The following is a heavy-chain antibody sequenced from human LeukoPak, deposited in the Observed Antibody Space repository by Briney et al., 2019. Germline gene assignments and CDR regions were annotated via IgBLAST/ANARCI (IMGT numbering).Heavy chain of an antibody. CDR2: TYYRSKWSN. J-gene: IGHJ4*02. CDR3: ARGRLPYGDYEY. V-gene: IGHV6-1*01. Sequence: SQTLSLTCAISGDSVSSNSAAWNWIRQSPARGLEWLGRTYYRSKWSNDYAVSVKTRITINPYTSKNQLSLQLNSATPEDTAVYYCARGRLPYGDYEYWGQGTLVTVSS. D-gene: IGHD4-17*01. CDR1: GDSVSSNSAA.